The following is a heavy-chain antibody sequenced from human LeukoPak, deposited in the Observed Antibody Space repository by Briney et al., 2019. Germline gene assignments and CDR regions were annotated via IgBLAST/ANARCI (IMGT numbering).Heavy chain of an antibody. CDR2: IYYSGST. J-gene: IGHJ4*02. Sequence: SETLSLTCTVSGGSISSYYWSWIRQPPGKGLEWIGYIYYSGSTNYNPSLKSRVTISVDTSENQFSLKLSSVTAADTAVYYCARVIGGSSSPSFDYWGQGTLVTVSS. D-gene: IGHD6-6*01. V-gene: IGHV4-59*01. CDR3: ARVIGGSSSPSFDY. CDR1: GGSISSYY.